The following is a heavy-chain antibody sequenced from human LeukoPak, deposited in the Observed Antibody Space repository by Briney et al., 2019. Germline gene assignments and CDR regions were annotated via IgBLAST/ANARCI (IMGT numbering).Heavy chain of an antibody. V-gene: IGHV3-53*01. J-gene: IGHJ4*02. CDR2: IYRDGST. CDR3: ALDCCTGSRFDH. D-gene: IGHD2-8*02. Sequence: GESLRLSCAISGFTVSSNYMGWVRQAPGKGLEWVTGIYRDGSTYYADSVKGRFTISRDNSKNILYLQMKSLRVEDTALYYCALDCCTGSRFDHWGQGTLVTVSS. CDR1: GFTVSSNY.